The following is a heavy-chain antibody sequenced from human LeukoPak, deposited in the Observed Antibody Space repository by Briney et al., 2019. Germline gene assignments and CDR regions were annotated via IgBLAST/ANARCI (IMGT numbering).Heavy chain of an antibody. J-gene: IGHJ3*02. V-gene: IGHV5-51*01. CDR3: ARPGHDFWSGYYGDAFDI. D-gene: IGHD3-3*01. CDR2: IYPGDSDT. CDR1: GYSFTSYW. Sequence: GESLKISCKGSGYSFTSYWIGWVRQMPGKGLEWMGIIYPGDSDTRYSPSFQGQVTISADKSISTAYLQWSSLKASDTAMYYCARPGHDFWSGYYGDAFDIWGQGTMVTVSS.